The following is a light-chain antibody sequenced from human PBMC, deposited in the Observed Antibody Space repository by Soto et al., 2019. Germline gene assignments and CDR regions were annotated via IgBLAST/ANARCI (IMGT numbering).Light chain of an antibody. CDR1: SSDVGAYDY. CDR2: EVS. J-gene: IGLJ1*01. Sequence: QSALTQPASVSGSPGQSITISCTGTSSDVGAYDYESWYQQHPDKAPKLMIYEVSNRTSGVSNRFSGSKSVNTATLTISGLQAEDDADYYCNSYTSSSTRVFGTGTKLTVL. V-gene: IGLV2-14*03. CDR3: NSYTSSSTRV.